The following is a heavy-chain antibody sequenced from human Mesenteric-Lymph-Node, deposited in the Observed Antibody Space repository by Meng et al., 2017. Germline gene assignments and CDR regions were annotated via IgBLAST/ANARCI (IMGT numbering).Heavy chain of an antibody. CDR1: GDTFTSYY. CDR3: ARTLRPSRGWFDS. CDR2: IRPSVGST. Sequence: QVQLVQSGTEVTKPGASVKVSWRASGDTFTSYYVHWVRQAPGQGLEWMGIIRPSVGSTSYAQRFQGRVTMARDTSTSTVYMELNSLISEDTAVYYCARTLRPSRGWFDSWGQGTLVTVSS. J-gene: IGHJ5*01. V-gene: IGHV1-46*01.